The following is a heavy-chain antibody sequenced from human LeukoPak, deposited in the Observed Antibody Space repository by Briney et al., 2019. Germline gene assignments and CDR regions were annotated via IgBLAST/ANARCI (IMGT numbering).Heavy chain of an antibody. CDR1: GGSISSYY. D-gene: IGHD1-26*01. CDR2: IYYSGST. Sequence: SETLSLTCTVSGGSISSYYWSWIRQPPGKGLEWIGYIYYSGSTNYNPALKSRVTISVDTSKNQFSLKLSSVTAADTAVYYCARPKVGATYAFDIWGQGTMVTVSS. V-gene: IGHV4-59*08. CDR3: ARPKVGATYAFDI. J-gene: IGHJ3*02.